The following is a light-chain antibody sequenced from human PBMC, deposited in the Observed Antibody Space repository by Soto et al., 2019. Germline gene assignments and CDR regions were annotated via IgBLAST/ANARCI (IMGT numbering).Light chain of an antibody. CDR3: QQSNNYPWT. CDR2: EAA. CDR1: QYIHNY. J-gene: IGKJ1*01. Sequence: DLQMTQSPSTLSASVGDRVTITCRASQYIHNYLAWYQQKPGEAPKLLIYEAANLESGVPSRFSGSGTGTEFPLTISSLQADDFATYYCQQSNNYPWTFGQGTRVEI. V-gene: IGKV1-5*03.